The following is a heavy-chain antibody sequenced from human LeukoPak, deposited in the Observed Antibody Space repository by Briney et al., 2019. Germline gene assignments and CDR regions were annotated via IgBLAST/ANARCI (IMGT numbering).Heavy chain of an antibody. J-gene: IGHJ4*02. CDR3: ASINYDILTGYRGY. CDR2: IIPIFGTA. V-gene: IGHV1-69*06. CDR1: GGTFSSYA. D-gene: IGHD3-9*01. Sequence: ASVKVSCKASGGTFSSYAISWVRQAPGQGLEWMGGIIPIFGTANYAQKFQGRVTITADKSTSTAHMELSSLRSEDTAVYYCASINYDILTGYRGYWGQGTLVTVSS.